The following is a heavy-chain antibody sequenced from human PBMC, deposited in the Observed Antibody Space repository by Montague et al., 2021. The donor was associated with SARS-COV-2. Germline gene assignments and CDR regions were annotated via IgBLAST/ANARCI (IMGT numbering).Heavy chain of an antibody. CDR3: ARGDVEMATIKSGGPFYHFDY. V-gene: IGHV4-59*13. D-gene: IGHD5-24*01. CDR2: IYYSGST. J-gene: IGHJ4*02. Sequence: SETLSLTCTVSGGSISSYYWSWIRQPPGKGLEWIAYIYYSGSTXXXPSXXXPVTISVDTSKNQFSLKLSSVTAANTAVYYCARGDVEMATIKSGGPFYHFDYWGQGTLVTVSS. CDR1: GGSISSYY.